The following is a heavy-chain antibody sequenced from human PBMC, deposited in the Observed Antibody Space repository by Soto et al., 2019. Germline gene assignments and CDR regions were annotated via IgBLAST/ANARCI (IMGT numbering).Heavy chain of an antibody. Sequence: SETLSLTCTVSGASISSSSYYWGWIRQPPGKGLEWIGNIYYSGSTYYNPSLKIRVTISVDTSKNQFSLKLSSVTAADTAVYYCARRGSGGIAVAGTSFDYWGQG. J-gene: IGHJ4*02. CDR2: IYYSGST. CDR1: GASISSSSYY. V-gene: IGHV4-39*01. D-gene: IGHD6-19*01. CDR3: ARRGSGGIAVAGTSFDY.